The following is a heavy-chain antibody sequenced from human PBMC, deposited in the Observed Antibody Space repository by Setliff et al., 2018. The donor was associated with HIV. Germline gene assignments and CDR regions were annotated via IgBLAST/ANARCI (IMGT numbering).Heavy chain of an antibody. Sequence: PGESLKISCKGSGYSFRSYWIGWVRQRPGKGPEWMGIIHPGDSDVKYSPSFQAQVTISADKSINTAYAQWSSLEASDTAMYYCASPGYCSSPNCMNVFNFWGHGTMVTVSS. V-gene: IGHV5-51*01. CDR2: IHPGDSDV. D-gene: IGHD2-2*01. CDR1: GYSFRSYW. CDR3: ASPGYCSSPNCMNVFNF. J-gene: IGHJ3*01.